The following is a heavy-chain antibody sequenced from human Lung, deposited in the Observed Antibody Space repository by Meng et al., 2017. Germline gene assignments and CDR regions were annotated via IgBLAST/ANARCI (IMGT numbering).Heavy chain of an antibody. V-gene: IGHV3-74*03. CDR1: GFTFRSFW. Sequence: ELLPGESGGGIVQPGASLCLTCAAIGFTFRSFWMHWVRLGPWKGLVCVSRIRGDGGSIMYADSVKGRFTISRDNAKNTLFLQLNSLRAEDTAVYYCARESGYFEYWGQGSLVTVSS. J-gene: IGHJ4*02. CDR2: IRGDGGSI. CDR3: ARESGYFEY.